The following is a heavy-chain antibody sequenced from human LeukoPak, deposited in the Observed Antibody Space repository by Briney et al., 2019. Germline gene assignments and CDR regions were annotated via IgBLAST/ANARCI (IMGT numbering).Heavy chain of an antibody. CDR2: ISSSSSTI. CDR1: GFTFSSYS. CDR3: ARVLRYFDWLSPPDY. J-gene: IGHJ4*02. V-gene: IGHV3-48*01. D-gene: IGHD3-9*01. Sequence: GGSLRLSCAASGFTFSSYSMNWVRQAPGKGLEWVSYISSSSSTIYYAGSVKGRFTISRDNAKNSLYLQMNSLRAEDTAVYYCARVLRYFDWLSPPDYWGQGTLVTVSS.